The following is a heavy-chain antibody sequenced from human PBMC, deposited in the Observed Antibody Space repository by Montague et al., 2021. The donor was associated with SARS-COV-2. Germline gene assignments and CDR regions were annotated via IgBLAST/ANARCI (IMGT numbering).Heavy chain of an antibody. CDR2: INHSASP. CDR3: ASQGYYGSGSYMHY. CDR1: DGSLSGYY. V-gene: IGHV4-34*01. D-gene: IGHD3-10*01. Sequence: SETLSLTRAVYDGSLSGYYWGWIRQHPGKGLEWIGEINHSASPNYNPSLKRRLTISIDMSKNQFSLKLTSVTAADTALYYCASQGYYGSGSYMHYWGQGTLVTVSS. J-gene: IGHJ4*02.